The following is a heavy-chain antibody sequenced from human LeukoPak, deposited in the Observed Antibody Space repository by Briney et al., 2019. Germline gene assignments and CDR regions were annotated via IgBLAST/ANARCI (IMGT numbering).Heavy chain of an antibody. Sequence: PGGSLRLSCAASGFTFSSYDMHWVRQATGKGLEWVSAIGTAGDTYYPGSVKGRFTISRENAKNSLYLQMNSLRAGDTAVYYCARGGHYGSLPPNFDYWGQGTLVTVSS. D-gene: IGHD3-10*01. CDR3: ARGGHYGSLPPNFDY. CDR1: GFTFSSYD. J-gene: IGHJ4*02. V-gene: IGHV3-13*01. CDR2: IGTAGDT.